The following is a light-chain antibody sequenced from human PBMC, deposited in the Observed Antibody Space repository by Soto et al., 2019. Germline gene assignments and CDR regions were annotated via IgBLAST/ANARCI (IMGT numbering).Light chain of an antibody. V-gene: IGLV2-8*01. CDR3: KSYAGSNTYV. Sequence: QSVLTQPPSASGSPGQSVTISCTGTKNDVGFYDFVSWYQHHPGKAPRLIIYEVVQRPSGVPDRFSGSKSGNTASLTVSGLQAADEADYFCKSYAGSNTYVFGSGTKVTV. J-gene: IGLJ1*01. CDR2: EVV. CDR1: KNDVGFYDF.